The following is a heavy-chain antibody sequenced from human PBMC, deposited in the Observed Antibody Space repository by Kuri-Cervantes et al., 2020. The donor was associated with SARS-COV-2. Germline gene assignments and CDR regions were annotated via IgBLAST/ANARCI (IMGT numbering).Heavy chain of an antibody. Sequence: GESLKISCAASGFSFSHSAMHWIRQAPGKGLEWVAIVSYDGSNKYYADSMKGRFTISKDNSKSTLYLQMDSLRTEDTAVYYCARDRNTMIVVIINIDYWGQGALVTVSS. CDR2: VSYDGSNK. V-gene: IGHV3-30-3*01. CDR1: GFSFSHSA. D-gene: IGHD3-22*01. CDR3: ARDRNTMIVVIINIDY. J-gene: IGHJ4*02.